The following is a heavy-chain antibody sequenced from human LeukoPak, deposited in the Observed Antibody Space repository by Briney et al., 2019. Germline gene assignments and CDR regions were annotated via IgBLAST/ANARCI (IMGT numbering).Heavy chain of an antibody. V-gene: IGHV4-34*01. Sequence: SETLSLTCAVYGGSFSGYYWSWIRQPPGKGLEWIGEINHSGSTNYNPSLKSRVTISVDTSKNQFSLKLSSVTAADTAVYYCARGRSSSWYGNNWFDSWGQGTLVTVSS. CDR3: ARGRSSSWYGNNWFDS. J-gene: IGHJ5*01. D-gene: IGHD6-13*01. CDR1: GGSFSGYY. CDR2: INHSGST.